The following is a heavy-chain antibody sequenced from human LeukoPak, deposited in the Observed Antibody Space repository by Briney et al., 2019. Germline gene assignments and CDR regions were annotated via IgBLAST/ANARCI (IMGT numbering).Heavy chain of an antibody. CDR2: ISGTGGST. CDR3: GKAALWFGEFVLG. V-gene: IGHV3-23*01. D-gene: IGHD3-10*01. Sequence: GGSLRLSCAASGFTFSSNAMSWVRQAPGKGLEWVSAISGTGGSTYYVDSVKGRFTISRDNSKNTLYLQMNSLRAEDTAVYYCGKAALWFGEFVLGWGQGALVTVSS. J-gene: IGHJ4*02. CDR1: GFTFSSNA.